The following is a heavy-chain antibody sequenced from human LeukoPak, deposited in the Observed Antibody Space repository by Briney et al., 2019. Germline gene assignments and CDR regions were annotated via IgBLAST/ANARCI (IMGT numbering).Heavy chain of an antibody. CDR3: ARSLFKPGIAVLDAFDI. V-gene: IGHV3-21*01. CDR1: GFTFSSYS. J-gene: IGHJ3*02. Sequence: GGSLRLSCAASGFTFSSYSMNWVRQAPGKGLEWVSSISSSSSYIYYADSVKGRFTISRDNAKNSLYLQMNSLRAEDTAVYYCARSLFKPGIAVLDAFDIWGQGTMVTVSS. CDR2: ISSSSSYI. D-gene: IGHD6-19*01.